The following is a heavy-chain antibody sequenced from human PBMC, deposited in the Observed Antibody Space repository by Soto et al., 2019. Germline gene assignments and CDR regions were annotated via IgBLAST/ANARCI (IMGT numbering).Heavy chain of an antibody. J-gene: IGHJ3*01. Sequence: QVQLVQSGAEVKKPGSSVKVSCQASGGTLNKHAITWVRRAPGQGLEWLGGIIPMFGIPNYPQKFKGRVTIPGADSTNTSQMELSSLTSDDAAVYYCARGGTSGWFKGAYDVWGQGTQVTVSS. CDR3: ARGGTSGWFKGAYDV. V-gene: IGHV1-69*01. D-gene: IGHD6-19*01. CDR2: IIPMFGIP. CDR1: GGTLNKHA.